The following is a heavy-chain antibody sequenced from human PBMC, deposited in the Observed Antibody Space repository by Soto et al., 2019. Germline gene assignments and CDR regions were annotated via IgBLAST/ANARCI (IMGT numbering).Heavy chain of an antibody. J-gene: IGHJ3*02. V-gene: IGHV4-59*08. CDR1: GGSLVYDY. CDR2: ISYSGST. D-gene: IGHD2-2*01. CDR3: GRHTDQYDAFDI. Sequence: QLQESGPGLVKPSETMSLTCTVSGGSLVYDYWSWIRQSPGKGLEWIGYISYSGSTDYNPSLKSRDAISVDMSKTQFFLDLTYVTAADTAVYYCGRHTDQYDAFDIWGQGTMVTVSS.